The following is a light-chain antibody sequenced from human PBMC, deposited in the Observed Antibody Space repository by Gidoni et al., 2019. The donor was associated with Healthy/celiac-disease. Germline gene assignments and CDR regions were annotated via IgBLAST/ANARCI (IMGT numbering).Light chain of an antibody. CDR3: QQYNNWPRT. J-gene: IGKJ1*01. CDR1: QSVSSN. V-gene: IGKV3-15*01. CDR2: GAS. Sequence: EIVMTQSPATLSVSPGERATLSCRASQSVSSNLAWYHQKPGKAPRLLIYGASTRATGIPARFSGSGSGTEFTLTISSLQSEYFAVYYCQQYNNWPRTFGQXTKVEIK.